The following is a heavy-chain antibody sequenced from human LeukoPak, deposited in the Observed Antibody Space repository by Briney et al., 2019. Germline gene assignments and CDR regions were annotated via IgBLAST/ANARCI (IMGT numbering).Heavy chain of an antibody. D-gene: IGHD3-10*01. J-gene: IGHJ4*02. CDR2: ISAYNGNT. CDR1: GYSFTIYS. CDR3: AKSYAGRVARHTIDRGADFDY. Sequence: ASVKVFCKAAGYSFTIYSNSLGRHAPGQGLEWMGWISAYNGNTNYAQKLQGRVTMTTDTSSSTAYMELRSLRAVYYCAKSYAGRVARHTIDRGADFDYWGQGTMVTVSS. V-gene: IGHV1-18*01.